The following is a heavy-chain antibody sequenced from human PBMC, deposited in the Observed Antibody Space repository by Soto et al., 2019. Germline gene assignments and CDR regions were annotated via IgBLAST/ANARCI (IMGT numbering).Heavy chain of an antibody. CDR2: IIPIFGTA. D-gene: IGHD5-18*01. V-gene: IGHV1-69*13. CDR3: ARVYSSGDRIDY. CDR1: GGTFSSYA. Sequence: SVKVSCKASGGTFSSYAISWVRQAPGQGLEWMGGIIPIFGTANYAQKFQGRVTITADESTSTAYMELSSLRSEDTAVYYCARVYSSGDRIDYWGQGTLLTVSS. J-gene: IGHJ4*02.